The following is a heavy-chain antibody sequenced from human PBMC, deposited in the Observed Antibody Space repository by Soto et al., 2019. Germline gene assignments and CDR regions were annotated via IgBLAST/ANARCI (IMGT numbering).Heavy chain of an antibody. V-gene: IGHV1-3*05. J-gene: IGHJ5*02. CDR3: ARGFPLGFDP. D-gene: IGHD3-16*02. CDR2: INAGNGNT. CDR1: GYTFTNYA. Sequence: QVQLVQSGAEEKKPGASVKVSCKASGYTFTNYAMHWVRQAPGQRLEWMGRINAGNGNTKYSQKFQGRVTITRDTSASTAYMELSRLRSEDTAVYYCARGFPLGFDPWGQGTLVTVSS.